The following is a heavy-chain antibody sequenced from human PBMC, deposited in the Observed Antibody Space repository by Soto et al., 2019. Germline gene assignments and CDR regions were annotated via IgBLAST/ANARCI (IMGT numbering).Heavy chain of an antibody. CDR2: AYYRSKWYI. Sequence: SQTLSLTCAISGDSVSSDSAAWNWIRQSPSRGLEWLGRAYYRSKWYIEYAPSVNSRITINPDTSKNQLSLQLISVNPEDTAVYYCVRSRFFIAVTSVTNYYYYYGMDVWGQGTTVTVSS. CDR3: VRSRFFIAVTSVTNYYYYYGMDV. CDR1: GDSVSSDSAA. V-gene: IGHV6-1*01. J-gene: IGHJ6*02. D-gene: IGHD6-19*01.